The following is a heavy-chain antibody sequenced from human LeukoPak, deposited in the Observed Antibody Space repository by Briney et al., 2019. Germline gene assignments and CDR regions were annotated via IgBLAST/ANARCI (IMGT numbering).Heavy chain of an antibody. V-gene: IGHV4-59*01. Sequence: SETLSLTCTVSGGSISSYYWSWIRQPPGKGLEWIGYIYYSGSTNYNPSLKSRVTISVDTSKNQFSLKLSSVTAADTAVYYCARETPAASYFDIWGQGTMVTVSS. CDR3: ARETPAASYFDI. CDR1: GGSISSYY. CDR2: IYYSGST. J-gene: IGHJ3*02. D-gene: IGHD2-2*01.